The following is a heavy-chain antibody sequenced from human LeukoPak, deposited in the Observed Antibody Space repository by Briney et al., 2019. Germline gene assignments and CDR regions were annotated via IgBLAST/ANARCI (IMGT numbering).Heavy chain of an antibody. CDR2: INPSGSRT. CDR3: ARPGDTAMDAFDY. CDR1: GYIFTNYF. J-gene: IGHJ4*02. Sequence: GASVKVSCKASGYIFTNYFMHWVRQAPGQGLEWMGLINPSGSRTNYAQKFQGRVTMTRDTSTSTVYMDLSSLRSDDTAVYYCARPGDTAMDAFDYWGQGTLVTVSS. D-gene: IGHD5-18*01. V-gene: IGHV1-46*01.